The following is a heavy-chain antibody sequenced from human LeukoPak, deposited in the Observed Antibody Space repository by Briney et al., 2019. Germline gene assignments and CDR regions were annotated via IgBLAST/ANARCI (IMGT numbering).Heavy chain of an antibody. Sequence: SVKVSCKASGGTFSSYAISWVRQAPGQGLEWMGRIIPILGIANYAQRFQGRVTITADKSTSTAYMELSSLRSEDTAVYYCARVPRYSSGWYFFDYWGQGTLVTVSS. CDR2: IIPILGIA. CDR3: ARVPRYSSGWYFFDY. J-gene: IGHJ4*02. V-gene: IGHV1-69*04. CDR1: GGTFSSYA. D-gene: IGHD6-19*01.